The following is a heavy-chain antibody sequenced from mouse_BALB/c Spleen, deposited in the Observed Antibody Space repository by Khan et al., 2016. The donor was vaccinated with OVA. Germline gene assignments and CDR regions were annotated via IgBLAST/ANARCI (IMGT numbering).Heavy chain of an antibody. V-gene: IGHV2-2*02. CDR3: ARKYCYGEGFAY. CDR1: GFSLTTYG. J-gene: IGHJ3*01. D-gene: IGHD2-12*01. Sequence: QVQLKESGPGLVQPSQSLSITCTVSGFSLTTYGVHWVRQSPGKGLEWLGVIWSGGTTDYSAAFISRLSITKDNSKSQVFFKMNSLQANDTAIYYCARKYCYGEGFAYWGQGTLVTVSA. CDR2: IWSGGTT.